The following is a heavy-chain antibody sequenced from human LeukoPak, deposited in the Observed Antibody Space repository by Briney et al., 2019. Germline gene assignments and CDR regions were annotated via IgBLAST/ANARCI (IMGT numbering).Heavy chain of an antibody. CDR1: GFTFTSYT. J-gene: IGHJ4*02. V-gene: IGHV3-21*01. D-gene: IGHD4-23*01. CDR3: ARGTGVSDY. Sequence: GGSLRLSCAASGFTFTSYTMNWVRQAPGKGLEWVSAISSSSSYIYYADPAKGRLTISRDNAKNSLYLQMNSLRAEDTAVYYCARGTGVSDYWGQGTLVTVSS. CDR2: ISSSSSYI.